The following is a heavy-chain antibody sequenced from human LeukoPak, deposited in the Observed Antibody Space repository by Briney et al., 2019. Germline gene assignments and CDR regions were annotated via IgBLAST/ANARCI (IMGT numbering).Heavy chain of an antibody. V-gene: IGHV4-38-2*02. D-gene: IGHD6-19*01. Sequence: SETLSLTCTVSGYSISSGYYWGWIRQPPGKGLEWIGSIYHSGSTYYNPSLKSRVTISVDTSKNQFSLKLSSVTAADTAVYYCASTDLPGYSSGYYYYYYYMDVWGKGTTVTVSS. J-gene: IGHJ6*03. CDR2: IYHSGST. CDR3: ASTDLPGYSSGYYYYYYYMDV. CDR1: GYSISSGYY.